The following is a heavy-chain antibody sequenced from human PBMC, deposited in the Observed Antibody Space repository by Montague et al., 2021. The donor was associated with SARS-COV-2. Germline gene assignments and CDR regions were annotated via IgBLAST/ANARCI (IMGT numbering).Heavy chain of an antibody. D-gene: IGHD2-21*01. V-gene: IGHV4-59*01. CDR3: ARGVYGAYFDY. J-gene: IGHJ4*02. CDR1: GGSINPYY. Sequence: SETLSLTCTVSGGSINPYYWSWVRQPPGKGLEWIAYIENSGRTEYKPSLQSRVAVSIDTSKSHFSLRLSSLTAADTAVYFCARGVYGAYFDYWGQGMQVTVSS. CDR2: IENSGRT.